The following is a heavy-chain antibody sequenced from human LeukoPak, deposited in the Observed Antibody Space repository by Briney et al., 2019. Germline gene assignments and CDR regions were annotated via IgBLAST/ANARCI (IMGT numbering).Heavy chain of an antibody. V-gene: IGHV4-39*01. Sequence: PSETLSLTCTVSGGSISSSSYYWGGIRQPPGKGLEWIGSIYYSGSSYYNPSLKSRVTISVDTSKNQFSLKLSSVTAADTAVYYCASLKWELPRYWGQGTLVTVSS. D-gene: IGHD1-26*01. CDR1: GGSISSSSYY. CDR2: IYYSGSS. CDR3: ASLKWELPRY. J-gene: IGHJ4*02.